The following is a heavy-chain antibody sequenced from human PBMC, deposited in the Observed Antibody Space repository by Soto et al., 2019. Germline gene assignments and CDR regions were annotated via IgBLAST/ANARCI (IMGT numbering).Heavy chain of an antibody. CDR3: AKDEDIVATIPAFDI. J-gene: IGHJ3*02. CDR1: GXTFSSFS. D-gene: IGHD5-12*01. Sequence: GSLRLSCAASGXTFSSFSMSWVRQAPGKGLEWVSAISGSGGSTYYADSVKGRFTISRDNSKNTLYLQMNSLRAEDTAVYYCAKDEDIVATIPAFDIWGQGTMVTVS. CDR2: ISGSGGST. V-gene: IGHV3-23*01.